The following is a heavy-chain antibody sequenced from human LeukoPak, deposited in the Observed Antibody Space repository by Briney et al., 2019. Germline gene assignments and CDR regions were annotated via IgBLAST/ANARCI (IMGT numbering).Heavy chain of an antibody. Sequence: ASVKVSCKASGGTFSSYAISWVRQAPGQGLEWMGGIIPIFGTANYAQKFQGRVTITADKSTSTAYMELSSLRSEDTAVYYCAREEGYSYGHEYYMDVWGKGTTVTISS. CDR2: IIPIFGTA. J-gene: IGHJ6*03. D-gene: IGHD5-18*01. CDR1: GGTFSSYA. V-gene: IGHV1-69*06. CDR3: AREEGYSYGHEYYMDV.